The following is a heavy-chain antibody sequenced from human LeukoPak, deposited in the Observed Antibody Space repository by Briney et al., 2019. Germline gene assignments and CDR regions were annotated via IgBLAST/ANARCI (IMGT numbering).Heavy chain of an antibody. D-gene: IGHD2-2*01. J-gene: IGHJ5*02. CDR3: ARDGGWYQLLYSFAP. CDR1: GYTFTAYY. V-gene: IGHV1-2*02. CDR2: INPNSGGT. Sequence: ASVKVSCKASGYTFTAYYMHWVRQASGQGLEWMGWINPNSGGTDYAQKFQGRVTMTRDTSISTVYMELSRLRSDDTAVYYCARDGGWYQLLYSFAPWRQGTLVTVSS.